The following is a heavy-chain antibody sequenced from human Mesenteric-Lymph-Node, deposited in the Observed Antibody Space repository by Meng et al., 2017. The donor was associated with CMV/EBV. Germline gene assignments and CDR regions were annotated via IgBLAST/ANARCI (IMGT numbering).Heavy chain of an antibody. D-gene: IGHD5-24*01. V-gene: IGHV3-48*04. Sequence: GESLKISCAASGFTFSSYSMNWVRQAPGKGLEWVSYISSSDSTIYYADSVKGRFTISRDNAKNSLYLQMNSLRAEDTAVYYCEKDRTHRDGFDIWGQGTMVTVSS. CDR1: GFTFSSYS. CDR3: EKDRTHRDGFDI. J-gene: IGHJ3*02. CDR2: ISSSDSTI.